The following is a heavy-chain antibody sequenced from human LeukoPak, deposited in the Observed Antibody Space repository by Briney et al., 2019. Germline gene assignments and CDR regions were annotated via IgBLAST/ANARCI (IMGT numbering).Heavy chain of an antibody. V-gene: IGHV3-23*01. CDR2: ISGSGGST. J-gene: IGHJ4*02. CDR3: ANLDDFWSGYYKEVVYGY. D-gene: IGHD3-3*01. CDR1: GFTFSSYA. Sequence: GGSLRLSCAASGFTFSSYAMSWVRQAPGKGLEWVSAISGSGGSTYYADSVKGRFTISRDNSKNTLYLQMNSLRAEDTAVCYCANLDDFWSGYYKEVVYGYWGQGTLVTVSS.